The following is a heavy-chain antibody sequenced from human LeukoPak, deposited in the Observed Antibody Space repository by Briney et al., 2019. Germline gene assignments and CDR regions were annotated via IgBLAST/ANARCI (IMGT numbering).Heavy chain of an antibody. Sequence: PSETLSLTCAVHGGSFSGFYWTWLRHPPGKELEWIGEIKHGGITKYHPSLNSRVTMSEDTSNNQFSLKLTSVTAADTAVYYCARGLGEGYPDYWGPGTLVTVSS. D-gene: IGHD5-24*01. CDR1: GGSFSGFY. J-gene: IGHJ4*02. V-gene: IGHV4-34*01. CDR2: IKHGGIT. CDR3: ARGLGEGYPDY.